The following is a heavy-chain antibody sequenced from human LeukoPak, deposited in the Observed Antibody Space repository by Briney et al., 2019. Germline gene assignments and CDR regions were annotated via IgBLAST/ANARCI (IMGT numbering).Heavy chain of an antibody. CDR2: IYYSGST. CDR3: ARRIVVVPAAILGLPMDV. V-gene: IGHV4-30-4*08. CDR1: GGSISSYY. J-gene: IGHJ6*03. Sequence: SETLSLTCTVSGGSISSYYWSWTRQPPGKGLEWIGYIYYSGSTYYNPSLKSRVTISVDTSKNQFSLKLSSVTAADTAVYYCARRIVVVPAAILGLPMDVWGKGTTVTVSS. D-gene: IGHD2-2*02.